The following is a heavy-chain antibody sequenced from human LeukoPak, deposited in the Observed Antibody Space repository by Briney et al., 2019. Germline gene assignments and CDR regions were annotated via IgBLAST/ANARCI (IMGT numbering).Heavy chain of an antibody. D-gene: IGHD6-13*01. Sequence: GGSLRLSCAASGFTFSSYGMHWVRQAPGKGLEWVAVISYDGSNKYYADSVKGRFTTSRDNSKNTLYLQMNTLRAEDTAVYYCAKRIRAKSIAVAGTEFDYWGQGTLVTVSS. CDR2: ISYDGSNK. CDR1: GFTFSSYG. CDR3: AKRIRAKSIAVAGTEFDY. V-gene: IGHV3-30*18. J-gene: IGHJ4*02.